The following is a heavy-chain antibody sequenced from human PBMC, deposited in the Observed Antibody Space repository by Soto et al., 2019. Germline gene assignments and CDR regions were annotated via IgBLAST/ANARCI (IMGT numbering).Heavy chain of an antibody. D-gene: IGHD4-4*01. CDR2: IIPIFGTA. V-gene: IGHV1-69*01. CDR3: ARDQYSNYVSSWFDP. J-gene: IGHJ5*02. CDR1: GGTFSSYA. Sequence: QVQLVQSGAEVKKPGSSVKVSCKASGGTFSSYAISWVRQAPGQGLEWLGGIIPIFGTANYAQKFQGRVTITADEPTSTAYMERRSLRSEDTAVYYCARDQYSNYVSSWFDPWGQGTLVTVSS.